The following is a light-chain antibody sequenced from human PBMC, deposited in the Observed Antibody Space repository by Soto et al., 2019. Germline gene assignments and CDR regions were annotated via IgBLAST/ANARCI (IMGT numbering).Light chain of an antibody. CDR3: QQFHDYPVT. J-gene: IGKJ4*02. V-gene: IGKV1-5*03. Sequence: DIQLTQSPSTLSASVGDRVTITRRASQSVSTWLAWYQQKPGKAPKLLIHKASTLENGGTSRFSGSGSGTVFTRTCSSLQPDDSASYYWQQFHDYPVTFGGGT. CDR2: KAS. CDR1: QSVSTW.